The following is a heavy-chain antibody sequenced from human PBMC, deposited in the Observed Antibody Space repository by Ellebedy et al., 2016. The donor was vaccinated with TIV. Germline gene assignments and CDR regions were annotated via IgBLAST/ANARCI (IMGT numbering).Heavy chain of an antibody. CDR3: ARDTMEWLLYYAFDI. Sequence: GGSLRLXXAASGFTFSSYAMHWVRQAPGKGLEWVAVISYDGSNKYYADSVKGRFTISRDNSKNTLYLQMNSLRAEDTAVYYCARDTMEWLLYYAFDIWGQGTMVTVSS. D-gene: IGHD3-3*01. CDR1: GFTFSSYA. CDR2: ISYDGSNK. V-gene: IGHV3-30-3*01. J-gene: IGHJ3*02.